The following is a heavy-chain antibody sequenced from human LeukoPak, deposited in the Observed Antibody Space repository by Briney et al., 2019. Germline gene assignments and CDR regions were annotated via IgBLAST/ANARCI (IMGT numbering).Heavy chain of an antibody. CDR1: GFTVSNNY. J-gene: IGHJ4*02. D-gene: IGHD3-22*01. CDR3: ARDLYRIVVVPHYFDY. V-gene: IGHV3-66*01. CDR2: IYSGGYT. Sequence: PGGSLRLSCAASGFTVSNNYMSWVRQAPGKGLEWVSVIYSGGYTYYADSVKGRFTISRDNSKNTLYLQMNSLRAEDTAVYYCARDLYRIVVVPHYFDYWGQGTLVTVSS.